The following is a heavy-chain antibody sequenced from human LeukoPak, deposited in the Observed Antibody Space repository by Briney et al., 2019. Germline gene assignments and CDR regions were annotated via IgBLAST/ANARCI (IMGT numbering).Heavy chain of an antibody. J-gene: IGHJ4*02. CDR3: AGGSTTGGHDY. Sequence: SETLSLTCTVSGGSISSGDYYWSWIRQPPGKGLEWIGYIYYSGSTYYNPSLKSRVTISVDTSKNQFSLHLSSVTPEDTAVYYCAGGSTTGGHDYWGQGTLVIASS. V-gene: IGHV4-30-4*01. CDR1: GGSISSGDYY. CDR2: IYYSGST. D-gene: IGHD1-1*01.